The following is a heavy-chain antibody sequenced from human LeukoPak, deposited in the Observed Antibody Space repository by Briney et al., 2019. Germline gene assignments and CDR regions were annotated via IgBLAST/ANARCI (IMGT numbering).Heavy chain of an antibody. V-gene: IGHV1-46*01. D-gene: IGHD2-15*01. CDR2: INPSGGST. CDR1: GYTFTSYY. CDR3: ASGYCSGGSCYSAEYFQH. J-gene: IGHJ1*01. Sequence: GASVKVSCKASGYTFTSYYMHWVRQAPGQGLEWMGIINPSGGSTSYAQKFLGRVTMTRDTSTSTVYMELSSLRSEDTAVYYCASGYCSGGSCYSAEYFQHWGQGTLVTVSS.